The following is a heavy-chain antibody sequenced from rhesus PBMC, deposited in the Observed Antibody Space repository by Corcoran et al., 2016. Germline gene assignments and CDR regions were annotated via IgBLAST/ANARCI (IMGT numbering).Heavy chain of an antibody. CDR2: IRSKAYGGQA. V-gene: IGHV3-6*01. J-gene: IGHJ6*01. CDR1: GFTFSNHS. D-gene: IGHD6-13*01. Sequence: EVQLVESGGGLVQPGGSLRVSCAAYGFTFSNHSIYWVRQAPGRGLEWVGFIRSKAYGGQAEYAASLKGRFTISRDNYKSIAYLIMSSLKTEDTAVYYCTRGLYSSWGSHYYGLDSWGQGVIVTVSS. CDR3: TRGLYSSWGSHYYGLDS.